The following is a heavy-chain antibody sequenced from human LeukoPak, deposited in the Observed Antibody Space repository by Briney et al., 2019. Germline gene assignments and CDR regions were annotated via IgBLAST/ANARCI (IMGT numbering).Heavy chain of an antibody. CDR3: AKVHTARRC. CDR2: ISYDGSNK. CDR1: GFTFSSYG. D-gene: IGHD5-18*01. Sequence: GRSLRLSCAASGFTFSSYGMHWVRQAPGKGLEWVAVISYDGSNKYYADSVKGRFTISRDNSKNTLYLQMNSLRAEDTAVYYCAKVHTARRCWGQGTLVTVSS. J-gene: IGHJ4*02. V-gene: IGHV3-30*18.